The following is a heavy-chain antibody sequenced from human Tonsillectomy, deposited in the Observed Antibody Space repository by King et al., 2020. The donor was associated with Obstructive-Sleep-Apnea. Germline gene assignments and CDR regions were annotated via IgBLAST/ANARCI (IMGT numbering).Heavy chain of an antibody. J-gene: IGHJ6*02. CDR3: ARETPPLYYGSGTDYGMDV. Sequence: QLQESGPGLVKPSETLSLTCTVSGGSISSSSYYWGWIRQPPGKGLEWIGSIYYSGSTYYNPSLKSRVTISVDTSKNQFSLKLSSVTAADTAVYYCARETPPLYYGSGTDYGMDVWGQGTTVTVSS. D-gene: IGHD3-10*01. CDR1: GGSISSSSYY. CDR2: IYYSGST. V-gene: IGHV4-39*07.